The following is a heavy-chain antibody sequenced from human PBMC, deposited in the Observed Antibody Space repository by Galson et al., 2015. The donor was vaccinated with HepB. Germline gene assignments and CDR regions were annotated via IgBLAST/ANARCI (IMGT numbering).Heavy chain of an antibody. CDR3: AREYSSSKGYYYYYMDV. V-gene: IGHV2-70*04. CDR2: IDWDDDK. CDR1: GFSLSTSGMR. Sequence: PALVKPTQTLTLTCTFSGFSLSTSGMRVSWIRQPPGKALEWLARIDWDDDKFYSTSLKTRLTISKDTSKNQVVLTMTNMDPVDTATYYYAREYSSSKGYYYYYMDVWGKGTTVTVSS. D-gene: IGHD6-6*01. J-gene: IGHJ6*03.